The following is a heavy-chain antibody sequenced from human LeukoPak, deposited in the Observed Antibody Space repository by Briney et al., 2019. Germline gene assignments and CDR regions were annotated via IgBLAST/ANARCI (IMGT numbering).Heavy chain of an antibody. J-gene: IGHJ4*02. CDR1: GFTFSSYG. V-gene: IGHV3-33*01. D-gene: IGHD3-22*01. Sequence: PGGSLRLSCAASGFTFSSYGMHWVRQAPGKGLEWVAVIWYDGSNKYYADSVKGRFTISRDNSKNTLYLQMNSLRAEDTAVYYCAVQITMIVVVPYFDYWGQGTLVTVSS. CDR3: AVQITMIVVVPYFDY. CDR2: IWYDGSNK.